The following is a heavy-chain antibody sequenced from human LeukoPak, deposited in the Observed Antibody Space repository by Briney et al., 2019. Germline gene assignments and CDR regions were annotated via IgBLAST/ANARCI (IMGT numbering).Heavy chain of an antibody. CDR3: AKALRYYDSSGYLIDY. CDR2: IRYDGSNK. D-gene: IGHD3-22*01. J-gene: IGHJ4*02. Sequence: PGGSLRLSCAASGFTFSSYGMHWVRQAPGKGLEWVAFIRYDGSNKYYADSVKSRFTISRDNSKNTLYLQMNSLRAEDTAVYYCAKALRYYDSSGYLIDYWGQGTLVTVSS. V-gene: IGHV3-30*02. CDR1: GFTFSSYG.